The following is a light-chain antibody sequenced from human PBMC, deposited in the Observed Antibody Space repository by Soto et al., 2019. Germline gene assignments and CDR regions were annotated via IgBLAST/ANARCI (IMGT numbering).Light chain of an antibody. CDR2: KAS. CDR3: QQYDNLLIT. V-gene: IGKV1-5*03. J-gene: IGKJ5*01. Sequence: DIQMTQSPSTLSASVGDRVTITCRASQSISSWLAWYQQKPGKAPKLLIYKASSLESGVPSRFSGSGSGTDFTFTISSLQPEDIATYYCQQYDNLLITFGQGTRLENK. CDR1: QSISSW.